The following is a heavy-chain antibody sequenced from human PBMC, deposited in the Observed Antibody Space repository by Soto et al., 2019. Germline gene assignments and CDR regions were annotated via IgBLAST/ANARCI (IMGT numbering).Heavy chain of an antibody. CDR1: GGFMSIHY. CDR2: ISYSGST. CDR3: ARADPDASVGY. Sequence: KPSETLSVTCTFSGGFMSIHYWTWLRQPPGKGLEWIGYISYSGSTYYNPSLKSRVTISADTSRNQFSLKLSSVIAADTAVYYCARADPDASVGYWGQGTLVTVSS. J-gene: IGHJ4*02. D-gene: IGHD3-16*01. V-gene: IGHV4-59*11.